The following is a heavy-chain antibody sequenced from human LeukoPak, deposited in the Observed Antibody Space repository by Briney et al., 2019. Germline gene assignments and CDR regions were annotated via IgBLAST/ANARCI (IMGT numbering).Heavy chain of an antibody. CDR1: GYTFTSYY. Sequence: ASVKVSCKASGYTFTSYYMHWVRQAPGQGLEWMGIINPSGGSTSYAQKFQGRVTMTRDTSTSTVYMELSSLRSEDTAVYYCARPRFHKTNSWYFGYWGQGTLVTVSS. J-gene: IGHJ4*02. V-gene: IGHV1-46*01. D-gene: IGHD1-14*01. CDR3: ARPRFHKTNSWYFGY. CDR2: INPSGGST.